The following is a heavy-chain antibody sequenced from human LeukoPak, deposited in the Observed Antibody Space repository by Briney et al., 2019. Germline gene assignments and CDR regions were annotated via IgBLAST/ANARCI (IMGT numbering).Heavy chain of an antibody. CDR1: GYSFTRYW. V-gene: IGHV5-51*01. Sequence: GESLKISCKGSGYSFTRYWIGWVRQMHGEVLEWVGIIHPGDSDTRYSPSFQGQVTISVDKSIRTAYLQWSSLKASDTAMYYCARVVVVTSIFWYFDLWGRGTLVTVAS. D-gene: IGHD2-21*02. J-gene: IGHJ2*01. CDR2: IHPGDSDT. CDR3: ARVVVVTSIFWYFDL.